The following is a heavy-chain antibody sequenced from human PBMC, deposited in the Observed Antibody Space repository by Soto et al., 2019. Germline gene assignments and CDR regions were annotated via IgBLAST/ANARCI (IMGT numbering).Heavy chain of an antibody. CDR1: GFSFSTYW. J-gene: IGHJ4*02. CDR2: VNEDGTEK. CDR3: RHTWV. Sequence: EVQMVESGGGLVQPGGSLRLSCAASGFSFSTYWMYWVRQARGKGLEWVANVNEDGTEKSYVDSVQGRFTISSEKAKNTPSLKLNSLRAENTAVYDFRHTWVGGQGSLVSV. D-gene: IGHD1-26*01. V-gene: IGHV3-7*01.